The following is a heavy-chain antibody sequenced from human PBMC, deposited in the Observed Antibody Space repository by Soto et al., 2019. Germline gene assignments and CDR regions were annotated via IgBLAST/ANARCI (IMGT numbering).Heavy chain of an antibody. CDR3: TIGSYSSRWSYAIHI. J-gene: IGHJ3*02. CDR1: GFTFSSYT. D-gene: IGHD6-13*01. Sequence: GGSLRLSCAGSGFTFSSYTMNWVRQAPGKGLEWLSSFGSSTSYIYYADSVKGRFSISRDNAKNSLYLQMNSLRAEDTAVYYCTIGSYSSRWSYAIHIWGQATRVTV. CDR2: FGSSTSYI. V-gene: IGHV3-21*01.